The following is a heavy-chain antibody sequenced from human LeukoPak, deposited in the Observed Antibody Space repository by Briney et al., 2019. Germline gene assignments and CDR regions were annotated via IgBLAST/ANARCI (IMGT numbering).Heavy chain of an antibody. V-gene: IGHV4-34*01. Sequence: PSETLSLTCAVYGGSFSGYYWSWIRQPPGKGLEWIGEINHSGSTNYNPSLKSRVTISVDTSKNQFSLKLSSVTAADTAVYYCARGVSDSSWYFRWFDPWGQGTLVTVSS. CDR1: GGSFSGYY. J-gene: IGHJ5*02. CDR2: INHSGST. CDR3: ARGVSDSSWYFRWFDP. D-gene: IGHD6-13*01.